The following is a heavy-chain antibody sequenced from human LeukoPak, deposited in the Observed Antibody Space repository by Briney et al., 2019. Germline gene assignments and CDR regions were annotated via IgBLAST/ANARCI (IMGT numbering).Heavy chain of an antibody. CDR2: INHSGST. V-gene: IGHV4-34*01. Sequence: RPSETLSLTCAVYGGSFSGYYWSWIRQPPGKGLEWIGEINHSGSTNYNPSLKSRVTISVDTSKNQFSLKLSSVTAADTAVYYCARERYSYGYLDWFGPWGQGTLVTVSS. D-gene: IGHD5-18*01. CDR1: GGSFSGYY. J-gene: IGHJ5*02. CDR3: ARERYSYGYLDWFGP.